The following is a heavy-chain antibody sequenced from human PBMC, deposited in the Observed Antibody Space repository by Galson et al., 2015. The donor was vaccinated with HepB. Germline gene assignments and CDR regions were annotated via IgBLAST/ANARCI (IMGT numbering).Heavy chain of an antibody. CDR1: GYPLTDLS. J-gene: IGHJ4*02. Sequence: SVKVSCKVSGYPLTDLSMHWVRQAPGEGLEWMGGFDPEDGETMYAQKFQGRVIMTEDTSTDTAYMELSRLRSEDTAMYYCATAGGSTVVNFPNDYWGQGTLVTVSS. D-gene: IGHD4-23*01. CDR2: FDPEDGET. CDR3: ATAGGSTVVNFPNDY. V-gene: IGHV1-24*01.